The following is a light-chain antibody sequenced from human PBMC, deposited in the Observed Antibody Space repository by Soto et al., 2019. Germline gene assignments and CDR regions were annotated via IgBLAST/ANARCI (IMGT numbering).Light chain of an antibody. V-gene: IGLV2-14*01. J-gene: IGLJ2*01. CDR3: TSYASSSHVV. Sequence: QSVLTQPASVSGSPGQSITISCAGTSSDVGGYKYVSWYQQHPGKAPKLMIFEVSNRPSGVSNRFSGSKSGNTASLTISGLQAEDEAHYYCTSYASSSHVVFGGGTQLTVL. CDR2: EVS. CDR1: SSDVGGYKY.